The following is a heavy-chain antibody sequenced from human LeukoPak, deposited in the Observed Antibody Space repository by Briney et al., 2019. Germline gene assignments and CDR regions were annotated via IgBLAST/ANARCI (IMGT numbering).Heavy chain of an antibody. D-gene: IGHD5-18*01. CDR3: ARGFADSYGYRWFDP. Sequence: GGSLRLSCAASGFTFDKAWMTWVRQAPGKGLEWVGRIKSKIHGGTIDYAAPVKGRFTISRDDSENTLYLQMNSLRAEDTAVYYCARGFADSYGYRWFDPWGQGTLVTVSS. CDR2: IKSKIHGGTI. CDR1: GFTFDKAW. V-gene: IGHV3-15*01. J-gene: IGHJ5*02.